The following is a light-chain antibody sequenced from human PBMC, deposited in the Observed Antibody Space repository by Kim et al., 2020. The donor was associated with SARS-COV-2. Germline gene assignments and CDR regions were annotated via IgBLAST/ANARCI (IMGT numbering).Light chain of an antibody. J-gene: IGLJ2*01. V-gene: IGLV3-1*01. CDR1: KLGVQY. CDR2: QDS. Sequence: SYELTQPPSVSVSPGQTASITCSGDKLGVQYACWYQQKPGQFPVLVIYQDSKRPSGIPERFSCSNSGNTATLTISGTQALDEADYYCQAWERSLVVFGGG. CDR3: QAWERSLVV.